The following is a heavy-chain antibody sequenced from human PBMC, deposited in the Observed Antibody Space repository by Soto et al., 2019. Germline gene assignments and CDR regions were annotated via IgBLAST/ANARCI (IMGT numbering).Heavy chain of an antibody. V-gene: IGHV4-34*02. Sequence: QVQIQQWGAGLLRPSETLSLTCGVSRGSFSAYYWTWIRQPPGKGLEWIAEINHRGDTTYNPSLGSRVTISVDTSRNHFFLRLNSVTVADTAIYYCASNTVTPVDAMDVWGQGTTVTVS. CDR1: RGSFSAYY. D-gene: IGHD4-17*01. CDR3: ASNTVTPVDAMDV. CDR2: INHRGDT. J-gene: IGHJ6*02.